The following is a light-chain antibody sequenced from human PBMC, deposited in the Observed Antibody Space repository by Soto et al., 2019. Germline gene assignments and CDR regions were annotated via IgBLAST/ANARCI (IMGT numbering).Light chain of an antibody. V-gene: IGKV3-20*01. CDR3: QQYGGSPIT. Sequence: EIALTQSPGTLSLSPGERATLSCLASQSVSSKLAWYQQKPGQAPRLLISGASSRATGIPDRFSGSGSGTDFTLTISRLEPEDFAMYFCQQYGGSPITFGQGTRLEIK. CDR2: GAS. J-gene: IGKJ5*01. CDR1: QSVSSK.